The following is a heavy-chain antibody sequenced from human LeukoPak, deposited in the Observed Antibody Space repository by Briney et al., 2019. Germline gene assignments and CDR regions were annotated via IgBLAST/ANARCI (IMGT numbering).Heavy chain of an antibody. V-gene: IGHV4-59*01. CDR2: IYYSGST. CDR1: GGSISSYY. J-gene: IGHJ4*02. Sequence: PSETLFLTCPVSGGSISSYYWSWIRQPPGKGLEWIGYIYYSGSTNYNPSLKSRVTISVDTSKNQFSLKLSSVTAADTAVYYCARGYFDWLPPLDYFDYWGQGTLVTVSS. D-gene: IGHD3-9*01. CDR3: ARGYFDWLPPLDYFDY.